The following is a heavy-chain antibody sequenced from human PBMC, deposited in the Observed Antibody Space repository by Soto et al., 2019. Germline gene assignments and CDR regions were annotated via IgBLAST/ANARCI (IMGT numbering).Heavy chain of an antibody. D-gene: IGHD4-17*01. CDR1: GFTFSSYA. J-gene: IGHJ4*02. CDR3: AKASDYAYGRLPYFDY. V-gene: IGHV3-23*01. CDR2: ISGSGGST. Sequence: EVQLLESGGGLVQPGGSLRLSCAASGFTFSSYAMSWVRQAPGKGLEWVSAISGSGGSTYYADSVKGRFTISRDNSKNTLYLQMNSLRAEDTAVYYCAKASDYAYGRLPYFDYWGQGTLVTVSS.